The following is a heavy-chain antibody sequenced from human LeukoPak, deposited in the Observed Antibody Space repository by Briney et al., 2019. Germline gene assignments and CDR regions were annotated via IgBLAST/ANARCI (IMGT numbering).Heavy chain of an antibody. CDR3: ARDGSSNWHANFDSYYMDV. CDR1: GHTFTSYD. V-gene: IGHV1-18*01. D-gene: IGHD6-13*01. CDR2: IGAYNGDT. J-gene: IGHJ6*03. Sequence: ASVKVSCKASGHTFTSYDINWVRQAPGQGLEWMGWIGAYNGDTNYAQKLQGRVTMTTDTSTSTAFMELRSLRSDDTAIYYCARDGSSNWHANFDSYYMDVWGKGTTVTVSS.